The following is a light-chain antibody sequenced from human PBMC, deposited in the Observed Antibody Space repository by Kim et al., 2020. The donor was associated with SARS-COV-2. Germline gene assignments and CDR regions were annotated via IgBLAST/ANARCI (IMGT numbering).Light chain of an antibody. CDR3: EKYDRPTWT. CDR1: QSVGSSY. Sequence: EIVLTQSPGTLSLSPGERATLSCRASQSVGSSYIAWYQQKPGQAPRLLIYGASSGATGIPDRFRGSGSGTDFTLTISRLEPEDFAVYYCEKYDRPTWTFGQGTKVDIK. J-gene: IGKJ1*01. CDR2: GAS. V-gene: IGKV3-20*01.